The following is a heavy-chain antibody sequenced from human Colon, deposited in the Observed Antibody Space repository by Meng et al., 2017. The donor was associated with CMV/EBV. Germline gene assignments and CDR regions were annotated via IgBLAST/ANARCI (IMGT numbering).Heavy chain of an antibody. J-gene: IGHJ4*02. V-gene: IGHV3-7*04. CDR2: IHPDGDER. CDR3: VTDTIRVRGY. CDR1: GFIFKNYI. D-gene: IGHD3-9*01. Sequence: GGSLRLSCEASGFIFKNYIMHWVRQAPEKGLEWVANIHPDGDERYYLDSVNGRFTIFRDNAKNSLYLQMNSLRVEDTAVYYCVTDTIRVRGYWGQGTLVTVSS.